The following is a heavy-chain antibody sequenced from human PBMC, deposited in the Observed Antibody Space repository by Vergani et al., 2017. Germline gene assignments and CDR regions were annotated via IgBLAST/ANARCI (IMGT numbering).Heavy chain of an antibody. J-gene: IGHJ3*02. Sequence: QVQLQDSGPGLVKPSQTLSLTCTVSGGSISSGDYYWSWIRQPPGKGLEWIGYIYYSGSTYYNPSLKSRVTISVDTSKNQFSLKLSSVTAADTAVYYCARDLRVTTDAFDIWGQGTMVTVSS. CDR1: GGSISSGDYY. V-gene: IGHV4-30-4*08. CDR3: ARDLRVTTDAFDI. CDR2: IYYSGST. D-gene: IGHD4-17*01.